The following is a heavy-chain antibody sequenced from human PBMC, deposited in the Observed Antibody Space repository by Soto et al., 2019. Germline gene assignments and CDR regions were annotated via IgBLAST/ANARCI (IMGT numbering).Heavy chain of an antibody. CDR1: GYTFTSYA. V-gene: IGHV1-3*05. CDR2: INAGNGNT. Sequence: QVQLVPSGAEQKKPGASVKVSCKASGYTFTSYAMHWVRPAPGQRLEWMGWINAGNGNTKYSQKFQSRVTSTRDTTASTAYMELSSLRSEDTAVYYCARSIVVVTALDYWGQGTLVTVSS. D-gene: IGHD2-21*02. CDR3: ARSIVVVTALDY. J-gene: IGHJ4*02.